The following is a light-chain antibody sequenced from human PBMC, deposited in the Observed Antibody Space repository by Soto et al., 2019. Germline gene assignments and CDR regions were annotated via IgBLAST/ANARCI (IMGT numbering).Light chain of an antibody. CDR2: EVS. V-gene: IGLV2-14*01. CDR1: SSDVGLYNH. Sequence: QSALTQPASVSGSPGQYITISCTGTSSDVGLYNHVSWYQQHPGNAPKLMIYEVSDRPSGVSNRFSGSKSGNTASLTISGLQAEDEAEYYCTSFTTNTTWVFGGGTKLTVL. CDR3: TSFTTNTTWV. J-gene: IGLJ3*02.